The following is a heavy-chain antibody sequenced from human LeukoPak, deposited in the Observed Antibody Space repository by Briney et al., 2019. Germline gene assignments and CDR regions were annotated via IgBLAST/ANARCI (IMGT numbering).Heavy chain of an antibody. J-gene: IGHJ5*02. V-gene: IGHV3-30*18. D-gene: IGHD3-10*01. CDR3: AKEGTPQVSTWYDL. Sequence: PGRSLRLSRAASGVTLSPYGMHGVRQAPGKGLEGVAVISYEGGTQHYADSVKGRFIISRDNPRNTLYLQMNILRTEDTAVYYCAKEGTPQVSTWYDLWGQGTQVIVSS. CDR2: ISYEGGTQ. CDR1: GVTLSPYG.